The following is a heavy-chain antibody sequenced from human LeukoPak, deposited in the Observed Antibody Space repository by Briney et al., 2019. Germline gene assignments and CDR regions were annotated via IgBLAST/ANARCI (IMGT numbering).Heavy chain of an antibody. Sequence: SESLSLTCAVYGGSFSGYYWSWIRQPPGKGLEWIGYIYYSGSTNYNPSLKSRVTISVDTSKNQFSLKLSSVTAADTAVYYCARGRGYYDSSGPFDYWGQGTLVTVSS. J-gene: IGHJ4*02. CDR1: GGSFSGYY. D-gene: IGHD3-22*01. CDR2: IYYSGST. V-gene: IGHV4-59*01. CDR3: ARGRGYYDSSGPFDY.